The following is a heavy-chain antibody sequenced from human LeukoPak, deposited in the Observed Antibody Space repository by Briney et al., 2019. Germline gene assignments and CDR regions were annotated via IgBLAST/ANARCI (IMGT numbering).Heavy chain of an antibody. CDR1: GFTFSSYA. V-gene: IGHV3-30*02. CDR3: ARDYGETYYYYGMDV. J-gene: IGHJ6*02. D-gene: IGHD4-17*01. CDR2: IRYDGSNK. Sequence: PGGSLRLSCAASGFTFSSYAMHWVRQAPGKGLEWVAFIRYDGSNKYYADSVKGRFTISRDNSKNSLYLQMNSLRAEDTAVYYCARDYGETYYYYGMDVWGQGTTVTVSS.